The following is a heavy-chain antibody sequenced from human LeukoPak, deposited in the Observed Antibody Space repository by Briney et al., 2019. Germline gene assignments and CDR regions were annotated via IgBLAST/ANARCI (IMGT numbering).Heavy chain of an antibody. J-gene: IGHJ4*02. V-gene: IGHV3-30*02. D-gene: IGHD6-13*01. CDR1: GFTFSSYG. CDR2: IRYDGSNK. CDR3: AKDFTGYSSSWFDY. Sequence: GGPLRLSCAASGFTFSSYGMHWVRQAPGKGLEWVAFIRYDGSNKYYADSVKGRFTISRDNSKNTLYLQMNSLRAEDTAVYYCAKDFTGYSSSWFDYWGQGTLVTVSS.